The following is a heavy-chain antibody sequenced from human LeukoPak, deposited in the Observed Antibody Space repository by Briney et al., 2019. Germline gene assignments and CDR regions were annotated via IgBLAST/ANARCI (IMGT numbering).Heavy chain of an antibody. V-gene: IGHV3-23*01. J-gene: IGHJ4*02. CDR2: ISGSGGST. D-gene: IGHD3-10*01. CDR1: GFTFSSYA. Sequence: GGSLRLSCAASGFTFSSYAMSWVRQAPGKGLEWVSAISGSGGSTYYADSVKGRFTISRDNSKNTLYLQMNSLRAEDTAVYYCAKPPYCSGSYEYFDYWGQGTLVTVSS. CDR3: AKPPYCSGSYEYFDY.